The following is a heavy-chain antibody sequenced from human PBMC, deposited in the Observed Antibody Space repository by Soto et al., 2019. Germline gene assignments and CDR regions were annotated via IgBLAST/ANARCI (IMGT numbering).Heavy chain of an antibody. V-gene: IGHV3-23*01. Sequence: GGSLRLSCAASGFTFSSYAMSWVRQAPGKGLEWVSAISGSGGSTYYADSVKGRFTISRDNSKNTLYLQMNSLRAEDTAVYYCAKDHLQSHVLVRGVTHRSDSYGMDVWGQGTTVTVS. CDR2: ISGSGGST. CDR1: GFTFSSYA. D-gene: IGHD3-10*01. J-gene: IGHJ6*02. CDR3: AKDHLQSHVLVRGVTHRSDSYGMDV.